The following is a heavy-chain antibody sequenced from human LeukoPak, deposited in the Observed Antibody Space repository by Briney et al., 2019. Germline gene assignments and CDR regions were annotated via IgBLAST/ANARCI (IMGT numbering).Heavy chain of an antibody. CDR2: ISSSGSTI. Sequence: GGSLRLSCAASGFTFSSYEMNWVRQAPGKGLEWVSYISSSGSTIYYADSVRGRFTTSRDNAKNSLYLQMNSLRAEDTAVYYCAREGSTMIVVVYDAFDIWGQGTMVTVSS. J-gene: IGHJ3*02. D-gene: IGHD3-22*01. V-gene: IGHV3-48*03. CDR3: AREGSTMIVVVYDAFDI. CDR1: GFTFSSYE.